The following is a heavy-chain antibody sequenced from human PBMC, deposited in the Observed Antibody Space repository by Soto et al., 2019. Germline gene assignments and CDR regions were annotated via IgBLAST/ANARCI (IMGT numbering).Heavy chain of an antibody. CDR2: LSWNSDSI. CDR3: AKDMSASYSSSSHYFDY. J-gene: IGHJ4*02. Sequence: LRLSCAASGFTFDDYAMHWVRQAPGKGLEWVSGLSWNSDSIGYADSVKGRFTISRDNAKNSLYLQMNGLRAEDTALYYCAKDMSASYSSSSHYFDYWGQGTLVTVSS. V-gene: IGHV3-9*01. CDR1: GFTFDDYA. D-gene: IGHD6-6*01.